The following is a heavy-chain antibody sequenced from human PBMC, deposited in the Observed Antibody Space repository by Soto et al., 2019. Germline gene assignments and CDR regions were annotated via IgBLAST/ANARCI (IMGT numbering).Heavy chain of an antibody. CDR3: ARDGGYCSGGSCYSSLSGYFDY. V-gene: IGHV3-66*01. CDR1: GFTVSSNY. D-gene: IGHD2-15*01. J-gene: IGHJ4*02. CDR2: IYSGGST. Sequence: GGSLRLSCAASGFTVSSNYMSWVRQAPGKGLEWVSVIYSGGSTYYADSVKGRFTISRDNSKNTLYLQMNSLRAEDTAVYYCARDGGYCSGGSCYSSLSGYFDYWGQGTLVTVSS.